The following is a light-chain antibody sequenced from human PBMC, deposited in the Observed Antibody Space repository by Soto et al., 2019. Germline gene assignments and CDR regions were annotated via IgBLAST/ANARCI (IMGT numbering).Light chain of an antibody. V-gene: IGKV2-30*01. J-gene: IGKJ2*01. Sequence: DVVMTQSPLSLPVTLGQPASISCRSSQSLVRSDGNTYLTWYQQRPGQSPRRLIYKISNRDSGVPDRFSGSGSGTDFTLIISSVEVEDIGVYYCMQGTHWPRTFGQGTKLEI. CDR3: MQGTHWPRT. CDR1: QSLVRSDGNTY. CDR2: KIS.